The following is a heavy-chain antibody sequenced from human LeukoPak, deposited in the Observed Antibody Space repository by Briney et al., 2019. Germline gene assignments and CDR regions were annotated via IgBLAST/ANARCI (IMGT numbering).Heavy chain of an antibody. CDR2: INPNSGGT. V-gene: IGHV1-2*02. CDR1: GYTFTGYY. Sequence: ASVKVSCKASGYTFTGYYMHWVRQAPGQGLEWMRWINPNSGGTNYAQKFQGRVTMTRDTSISTAYMELSRLRSDDTAVYYCATLGVGATIGLDYWGQGTLVTVSS. D-gene: IGHD1-26*01. CDR3: ATLGVGATIGLDY. J-gene: IGHJ4*02.